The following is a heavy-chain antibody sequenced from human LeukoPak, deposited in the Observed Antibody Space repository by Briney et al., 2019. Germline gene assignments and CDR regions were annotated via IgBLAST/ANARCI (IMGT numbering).Heavy chain of an antibody. CDR3: ARDVGGYYDSSGYSLFDY. J-gene: IGHJ4*02. V-gene: IGHV3-11*01. CDR2: ISSSGSTI. Sequence: PGGSLRLSCAASGFTFSDYYMSWIRQAPGKGLEWVSYISSSGSTIYYADSVKGRFTISRDNAKNSLYLQMNSSRAEDTAVYYCARDVGGYYDSSGYSLFDYWGQGTLVTVPS. CDR1: GFTFSDYY. D-gene: IGHD3-22*01.